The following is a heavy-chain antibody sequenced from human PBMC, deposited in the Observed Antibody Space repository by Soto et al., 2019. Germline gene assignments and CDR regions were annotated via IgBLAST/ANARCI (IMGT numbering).Heavy chain of an antibody. J-gene: IGHJ3*02. CDR3: ARASRDGFNAFDI. CDR1: GGSISSGGYY. V-gene: IGHV4-31*03. D-gene: IGHD2-2*01. CDR2: IYYSGST. Sequence: SETLSLTCTVSGGSISSGGYYWSWIRQHPGKGLEWIGYIYYSGSTYYNPSLKSRVTISVDTSKNQFSLKLSSVTAADTAVYYCARASRDGFNAFDIWGQGTMVTVSS.